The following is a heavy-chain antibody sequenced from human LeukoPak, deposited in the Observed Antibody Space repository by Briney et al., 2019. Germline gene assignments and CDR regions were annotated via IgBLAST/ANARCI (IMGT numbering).Heavy chain of an antibody. CDR1: GGSFSGYY. D-gene: IGHD3-10*01. CDR2: INRSGST. J-gene: IGHJ4*02. V-gene: IGHV4-34*01. Sequence: SETLSLTCAVYGGSFSGYYWSWIRQPPGKGLEWIGEINRSGSTNYNPSLKSRVTISVDTSKNQFSLKLSSVTAADTAVYYCARMVRGGGFDYWGQGTLVTVSS. CDR3: ARMVRGGGFDY.